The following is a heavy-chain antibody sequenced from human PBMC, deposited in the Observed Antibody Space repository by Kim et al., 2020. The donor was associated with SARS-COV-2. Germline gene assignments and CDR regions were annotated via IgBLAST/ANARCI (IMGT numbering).Heavy chain of an antibody. CDR3: AKASLAGGDFWSGYYGTGYYYYYYMDV. Sequence: GGSLRLSCAASGFTFDDYAMHWVRQAPGKGLEWVSGISWNSGSIGYADSVKGRFTISRDNAKNSLYLQMNSLRAEDTALYYCAKASLAGGDFWSGYYGTGYYYYYYMDVWGKGTTVTVPS. CDR1: GFTFDDYA. D-gene: IGHD3-3*01. CDR2: ISWNSGSI. J-gene: IGHJ6*03. V-gene: IGHV3-9*01.